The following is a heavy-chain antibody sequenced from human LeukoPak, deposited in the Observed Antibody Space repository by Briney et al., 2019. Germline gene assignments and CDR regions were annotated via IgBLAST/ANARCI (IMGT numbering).Heavy chain of an antibody. Sequence: PGGSLRLSCAASGFTFSSYGMHWVRLAPGKGLEWVAFIRYDGSNKYYADSVKGRFTISRDNSKNTLYLQMNSLRAEDTAVYYCAKDRYNWNDAPLFDYRGQGTLVTVSS. J-gene: IGHJ4*02. D-gene: IGHD1-1*01. CDR2: IRYDGSNK. V-gene: IGHV3-30*02. CDR1: GFTFSSYG. CDR3: AKDRYNWNDAPLFDY.